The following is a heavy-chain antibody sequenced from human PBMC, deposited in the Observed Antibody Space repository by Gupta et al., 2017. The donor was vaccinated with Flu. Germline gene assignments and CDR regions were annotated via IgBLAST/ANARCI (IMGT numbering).Heavy chain of an antibody. CDR3: ARLTDLYCSSTSCYAFDI. V-gene: IGHV4-34*01. J-gene: IGHJ3*02. CDR2: INHSGST. D-gene: IGHD2-2*01. Sequence: IRQPPGKGLEWIGEINHSGSTNYNPSLKSRVTISVDTSKNQFSLKLSSVTAADTAVYYCARLTDLYCSSTSCYAFDIWGQGTMVTVSS.